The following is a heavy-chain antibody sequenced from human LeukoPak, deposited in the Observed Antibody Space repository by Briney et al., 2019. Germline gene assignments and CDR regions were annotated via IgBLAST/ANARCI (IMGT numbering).Heavy chain of an antibody. CDR1: GFTFSSYA. J-gene: IGHJ4*02. V-gene: IGHV3-30-3*01. CDR3: ARDLSAAGTIDY. CDR2: ISYDGSNK. Sequence: GGSLRLSCAASGFTFSSYAMHWVRQAPGKGLEWWAVISYDGSNKYYADSVKGRFTISRDNSKNTLYLQMNSLRAEDTAVYYCARDLSAAGTIDYWGQGTLVTVSS. D-gene: IGHD6-13*01.